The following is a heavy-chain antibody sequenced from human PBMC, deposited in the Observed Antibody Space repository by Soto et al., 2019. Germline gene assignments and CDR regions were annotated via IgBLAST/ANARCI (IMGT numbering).Heavy chain of an antibody. CDR3: AREARGYDYVWGSWRY. J-gene: IGHJ4*02. Sequence: QVQLVQSGAEVKKPGSSVKVSCKASGGTFSSYAISWVRQAPGQGLEWMGGIIPIFGTANYEQKFQGRVTITADESTSTAYMELSSLRSEDTAVYYCAREARGYDYVWGSWRYWGQGTLVTVSS. CDR2: IIPIFGTA. V-gene: IGHV1-69*12. CDR1: GGTFSSYA. D-gene: IGHD3-16*01.